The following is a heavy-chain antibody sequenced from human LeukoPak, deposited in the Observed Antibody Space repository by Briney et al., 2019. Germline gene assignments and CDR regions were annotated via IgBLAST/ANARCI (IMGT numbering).Heavy chain of an antibody. CDR1: GYTFTSYG. D-gene: IGHD5-12*01. J-gene: IGHJ4*02. Sequence: GASVKVSCKASGYTFTSYGISWVRQAPGQGLEWMGIINPSGGSTSYAQKFQGRVTMTRDMSTSTVYMELSSLRSEDTAVYYCARARVMRERGYSGQGDYWGQGTLVTVSS. CDR3: ARARVMRERGYSGQGDY. CDR2: INPSGGST. V-gene: IGHV1-46*01.